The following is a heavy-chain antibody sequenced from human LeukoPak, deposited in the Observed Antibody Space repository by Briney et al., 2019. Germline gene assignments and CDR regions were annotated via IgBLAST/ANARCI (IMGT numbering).Heavy chain of an antibody. CDR1: GGSISSYY. Sequence: PSETLSLTCTVSGGSISSYYWSWIRQPPGKGLEWIGYIYYGGSINYNPSLKSRVTISVDTSKNQFSLKLSSVTAADTAVYYCARAVHDGAFDIWGQGTMVTVSS. CDR3: ARAVHDGAFDI. D-gene: IGHD1-1*01. V-gene: IGHV4-59*01. CDR2: IYYGGSI. J-gene: IGHJ3*02.